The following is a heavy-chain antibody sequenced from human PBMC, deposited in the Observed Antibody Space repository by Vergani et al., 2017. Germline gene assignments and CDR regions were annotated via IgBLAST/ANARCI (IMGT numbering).Heavy chain of an antibody. CDR3: ARGDVSNWFDP. CDR1: GGSISSYY. V-gene: IGHV4-59*01. Sequence: QVQLQESGPGLVKPSETLSLTCTVSGGSISSYYWSWIRQPPGKGLEWIGYIYYSGSTNYNPSLKSRVTISVDTSKNQFSLKLSSVTAADTAVYYCARGDVSNWFDPWGEGPLVTFSS. CDR2: IYYSGST. J-gene: IGHJ5*02.